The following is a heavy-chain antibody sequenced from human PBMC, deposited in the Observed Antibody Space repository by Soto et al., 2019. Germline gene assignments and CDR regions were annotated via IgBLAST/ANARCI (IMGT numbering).Heavy chain of an antibody. CDR2: IRWNTDII. D-gene: IGHD4-17*01. J-gene: IGHJ4*02. V-gene: IGHV3-9*01. CDR1: GFNFEDFA. Sequence: EVQLVESGGGLVQPGRSLRLSCAASGFNFEDFALHWVRQAPGKGLEWVSGIRWNTDIIGYADSVKGRFTISRDNANNFLYLEMNRLRTEDTALYYCAKESTVAPPYVDSWGQGTLVTVSS. CDR3: AKESTVAPPYVDS.